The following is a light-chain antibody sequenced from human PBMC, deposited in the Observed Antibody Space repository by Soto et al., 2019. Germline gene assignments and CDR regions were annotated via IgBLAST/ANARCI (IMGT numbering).Light chain of an antibody. CDR3: SSYADSNNHV. V-gene: IGLV2-8*01. J-gene: IGLJ1*01. Sequence: QSALTQPPSASGSPGQSVTISCSGTSSDVGRYNYVSWYQQHPGKAPKLMIYEVSKRPSGVPDRFSGSKSGNTASLSVSGLQAEDEADDYCSSYADSNNHVVGTGTKLTVL. CDR2: EVS. CDR1: SSDVGRYNY.